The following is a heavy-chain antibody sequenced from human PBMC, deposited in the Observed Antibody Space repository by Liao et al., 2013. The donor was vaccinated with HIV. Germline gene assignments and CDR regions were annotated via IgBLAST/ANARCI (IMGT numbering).Heavy chain of an antibody. CDR3: ARAKGAGFDY. D-gene: IGHD1-26*01. CDR2: IYYSGST. CDR1: GGSFSGYY. Sequence: QVQLQQWGAGLLKPSETLSLTCAVYGGSFSGYYWSWIRQPPGKGLEWIGYIYYSGSTNYNPSLKSRVTISVDTSKNQFSLKLSSVTAADTAIYYCARAKGAGFDYWGQGTLVTVSS. J-gene: IGHJ4*02. V-gene: IGHV4-34*11.